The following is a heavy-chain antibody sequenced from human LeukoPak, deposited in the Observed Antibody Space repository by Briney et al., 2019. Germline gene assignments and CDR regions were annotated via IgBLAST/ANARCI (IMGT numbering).Heavy chain of an antibody. V-gene: IGHV3-13*01. CDR2: IGTGGDT. CDR1: GFSFSISD. Sequence: PGGSLRLSCAASGFSFSISDFHWVRQAAGKGLEWVSAIGTGGDTYYGDSVKDRFTISRENARNSLYLQMNNLRPGDSAVLYCAVEVADSGSWDWYLVLWGRGTLVRVPS. CDR3: AVEVADSGSWDWYLVL. J-gene: IGHJ2*01. D-gene: IGHD2-15*01.